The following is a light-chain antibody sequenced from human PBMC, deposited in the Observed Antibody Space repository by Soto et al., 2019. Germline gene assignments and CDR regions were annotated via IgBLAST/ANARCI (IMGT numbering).Light chain of an antibody. Sequence: QPAPTQPASVSGSPGQSVTISCTGTSGDIGRYKFVSWFQQHPGKAPKLLIFEGTNRPSGVSHRFSGSKSGNTASLTISGLQAEDEAMYFCSSSTNTNTLVIFGGGTKVTVL. CDR1: SGDIGRYKF. J-gene: IGLJ2*01. CDR3: SSSTNTNTLVI. CDR2: EGT. V-gene: IGLV2-14*01.